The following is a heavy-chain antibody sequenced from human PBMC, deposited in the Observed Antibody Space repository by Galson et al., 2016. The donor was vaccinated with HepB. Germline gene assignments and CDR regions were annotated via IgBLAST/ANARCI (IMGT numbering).Heavy chain of an antibody. D-gene: IGHD3-16*01. V-gene: IGHV3-11*01. CDR3: ARKADLWPVP. J-gene: IGHJ5*02. CDR1: GFMFSDFF. Sequence: SLRLSCAASGFMFSDFFMSWIRQAPGKGPEWVSYISGDSDILYYGESVKGRFTISRDNTRKVVYLQMNSLRVEDAAVYYCARKADLWPVPWGQGTLVTVSS. CDR2: ISGDSDIL.